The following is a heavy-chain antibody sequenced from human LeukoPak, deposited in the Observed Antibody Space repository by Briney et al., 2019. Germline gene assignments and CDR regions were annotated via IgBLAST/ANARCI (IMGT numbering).Heavy chain of an antibody. Sequence: ASVKVSCKASGYTFMSYALSWVRQAPGQGLEWMGWINIESGNPTYAQGFTGRFVFSLDTSVSTAYLQISSLKADDTAVYYCARVAGYTTDWYGGGDDYWGQGTLVTVSS. D-gene: IGHD6-19*01. CDR1: GYTFMSYA. CDR3: ARVAGYTTDWYGGGDDY. CDR2: INIESGNP. V-gene: IGHV7-4-1*02. J-gene: IGHJ4*02.